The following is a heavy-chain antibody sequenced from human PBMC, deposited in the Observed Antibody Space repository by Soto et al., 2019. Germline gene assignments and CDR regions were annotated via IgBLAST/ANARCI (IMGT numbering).Heavy chain of an antibody. J-gene: IGHJ4*02. Sequence: QVQLVQSGAEVKKPGASVKVSCKASGYTFTNYGIIWVRQAPGQGLEWMGWISAYNGNTNYAQKLQGRVTMTTDTSTSTAYTELRSLRSDDTAVYYCARDRGSHALDYWGQGTLVTVSS. D-gene: IGHD3-16*01. CDR1: GYTFTNYG. V-gene: IGHV1-18*01. CDR2: ISAYNGNT. CDR3: ARDRGSHALDY.